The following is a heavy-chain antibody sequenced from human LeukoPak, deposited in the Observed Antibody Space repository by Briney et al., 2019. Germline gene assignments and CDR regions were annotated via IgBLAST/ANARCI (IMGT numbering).Heavy chain of an antibody. V-gene: IGHV3-23*01. D-gene: IGHD3-22*01. Sequence: PGGSLRLSCAASGFIFSSCAMNWVRQAPGKGLEWVSAISGSGGSTYYADSVKGRFTISRDNSKNTLYLQMNSLRAEDTAVYYCAKDFRTYYYDSSGYLNFDYWGQGTLVTVSS. J-gene: IGHJ4*02. CDR2: ISGSGGST. CDR1: GFIFSSCA. CDR3: AKDFRTYYYDSSGYLNFDY.